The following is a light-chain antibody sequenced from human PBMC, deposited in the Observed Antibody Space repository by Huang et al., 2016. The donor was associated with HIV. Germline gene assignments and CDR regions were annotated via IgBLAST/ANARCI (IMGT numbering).Light chain of an antibody. CDR1: PSVSTN. CDR2: DAY. V-gene: IGKV3-11*01. CDR3: QQRSDWWT. Sequence: EIVLTQSPDTLSLSPGERATLACRASPSVSTNLAWYQQKPGQAPRLLIYDAYKRATGIPARVSGGGSGTDFALTISSLEPEDFAVYYCQQRSDWWTFGPGTKVEIK. J-gene: IGKJ1*01.